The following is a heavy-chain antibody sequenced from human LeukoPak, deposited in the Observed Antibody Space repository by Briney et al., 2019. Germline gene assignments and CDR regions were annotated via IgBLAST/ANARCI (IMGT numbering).Heavy chain of an antibody. CDR1: GGTFISYA. CDR3: AKYQLLNSIYWRDAFHI. J-gene: IGHJ3*02. CDR2: IIPILGIA. D-gene: IGHD2-2*01. V-gene: IGHV1-69*04. Sequence: GSSVKVSCKASGGTFISYAISWVRQAPGQGLEWMGRIIPILGIANYAQKFQGRVTITADKSTSTAYMELSSLRSEDTAVYYCAKYQLLNSIYWRDAFHIWGRGTRVTVSS.